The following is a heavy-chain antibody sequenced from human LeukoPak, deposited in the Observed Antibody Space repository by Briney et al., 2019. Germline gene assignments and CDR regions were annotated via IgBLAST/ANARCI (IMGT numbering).Heavy chain of an antibody. V-gene: IGHV1-46*01. CDR1: GHTFTTYY. CDR2: INPSGDGT. Sequence: GASVKVSCKASGHTFTTYYVHLVRQAPGQGLEWMGVINPSGDGTNYPQRFQGRVTLTRDTSTSTGYMELSSLRSEDTAIYYCAKETPNTGWFDPWGQGTLVTVSS. J-gene: IGHJ5*02. D-gene: IGHD1-14*01. CDR3: AKETPNTGWFDP.